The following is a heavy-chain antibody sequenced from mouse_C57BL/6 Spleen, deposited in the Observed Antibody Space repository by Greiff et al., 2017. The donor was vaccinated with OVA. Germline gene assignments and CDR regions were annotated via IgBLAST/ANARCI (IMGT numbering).Heavy chain of an antibody. Sequence: EVQLQQSGPELVKPGASVKISCKASGYTFTDYYMNWVKQSHGKSLEWIGDINPNNGGTSYNQKFKGKATLTVDKSSSTAYMELRSLTSEDSAVYYCARITTSHGDYFDYWGQGTTLTVSS. J-gene: IGHJ2*01. CDR1: GYTFTDYY. CDR2: INPNNGGT. D-gene: IGHD1-1*01. V-gene: IGHV1-26*01. CDR3: ARITTSHGDYFDY.